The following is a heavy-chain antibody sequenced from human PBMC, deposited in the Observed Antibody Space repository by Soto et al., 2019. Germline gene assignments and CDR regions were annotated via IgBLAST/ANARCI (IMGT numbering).Heavy chain of an antibody. Sequence: GGSLRLSCAASGFTFSSYGMHWVRQAPGKGLEWVAVIWYDGSNKYYADSVKGRFTISRDNSKNTLYLQMNSLRVEDTAVYYCASDPRGPYYWGQGTLVTVSS. V-gene: IGHV3-33*01. J-gene: IGHJ4*02. CDR1: GFTFSSYG. CDR3: ASDPRGPYY. CDR2: IWYDGSNK.